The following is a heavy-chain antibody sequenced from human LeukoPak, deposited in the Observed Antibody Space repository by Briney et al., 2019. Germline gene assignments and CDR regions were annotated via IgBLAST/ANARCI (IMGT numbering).Heavy chain of an antibody. J-gene: IGHJ3*02. V-gene: IGHV3-23*01. CDR3: ARDGFNDRSGDNDGFDM. D-gene: IGHD1-1*01. Sequence: RAGGSLRLSCAASGLTISSSGMSWVRQAPGKGVEWVSAISGSGDRIHYADSVRGRFTISRDTSKDTLYLQMNSLRADDTAVYYCARDGFNDRSGDNDGFDMWGQGTMVTVSS. CDR2: ISGSGDRI. CDR1: GLTISSSG.